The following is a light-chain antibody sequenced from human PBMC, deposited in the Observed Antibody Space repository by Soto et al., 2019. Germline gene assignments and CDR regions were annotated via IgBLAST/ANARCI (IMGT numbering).Light chain of an antibody. Sequence: DIPMTQSPSTLSGSVGDRVTITCRASQTISSWLAWYQQKPGKAPKLLIYKASTLKSGVPSRFSGSGSGTEFTLTISSLHPDDFATYDCQHYNSYSEAFGQGTKVELK. J-gene: IGKJ1*01. CDR2: KAS. CDR1: QTISSW. V-gene: IGKV1-5*03. CDR3: QHYNSYSEA.